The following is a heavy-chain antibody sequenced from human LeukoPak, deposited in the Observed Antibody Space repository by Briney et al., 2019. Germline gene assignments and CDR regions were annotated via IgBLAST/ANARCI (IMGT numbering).Heavy chain of an antibody. V-gene: IGHV3-30*18. CDR2: ISYDGSNK. Sequence: PGRSLRLSCAASGFTFSSYGVHWVRQAPGKGLEWVALISYDGSNKYYADSVKGRFTISRDNSKNTLYLQMISLRAEDTAVYYCANYSSVSYFAYWGQGTLVTVSS. J-gene: IGHJ4*02. CDR1: GFTFSSYG. D-gene: IGHD3-10*01. CDR3: ANYSSVSYFAY.